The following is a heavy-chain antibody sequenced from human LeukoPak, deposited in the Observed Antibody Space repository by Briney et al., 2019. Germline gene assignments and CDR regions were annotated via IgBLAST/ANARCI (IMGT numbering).Heavy chain of an antibody. V-gene: IGHV1-8*01. J-gene: IGHJ5*02. Sequence: ASVKVSCKASGYTFTSYDINWVRQATGQGLEWMGWMSPKTGNTGYAQNFQGRVTMTRDTSISTAYMELSSLRSEDTAVYYCARGLFWFGDLKTHWFDPWGQGTQVTVSS. CDR3: ARGLFWFGDLKTHWFDP. CDR2: MSPKTGNT. CDR1: GYTFTSYD. D-gene: IGHD3-10*01.